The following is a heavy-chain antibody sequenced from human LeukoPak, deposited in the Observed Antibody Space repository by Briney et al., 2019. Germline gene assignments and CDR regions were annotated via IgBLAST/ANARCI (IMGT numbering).Heavy chain of an antibody. D-gene: IGHD3-16*02. CDR2: INPSGGST. V-gene: IGHV1-46*01. J-gene: IGHJ3*02. CDR1: GYTFTSYY. CDR3: ARAPLADNAFDI. Sequence: ASVKVSCKASGYTFTSYYMHWVRQAPGQGLEWMGIINPSGGSTSYAQKFQGRVTMTRDMSTSTVYMELSSLRCEDTAVYYCARAPLADNAFDIWGQGTMVTVSS.